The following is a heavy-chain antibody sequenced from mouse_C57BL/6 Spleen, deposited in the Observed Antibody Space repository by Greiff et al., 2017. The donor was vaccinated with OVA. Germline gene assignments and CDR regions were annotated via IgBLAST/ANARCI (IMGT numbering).Heavy chain of an antibody. D-gene: IGHD6-1*01. Sequence: QVQLQQSGPGLVQPSQSLSITCTVSGFSLTSYGVHWVRQSPGTGLAWLGVIWSGGSTDYNAAFISRLSISQDNSKSQVFFKMNRLQADDTAIYYGARDTTGRFAYWGQGTLVTVSA. CDR2: IWSGGST. CDR3: ARDTTGRFAY. CDR1: GFSLTSYG. V-gene: IGHV2-2*01. J-gene: IGHJ3*01.